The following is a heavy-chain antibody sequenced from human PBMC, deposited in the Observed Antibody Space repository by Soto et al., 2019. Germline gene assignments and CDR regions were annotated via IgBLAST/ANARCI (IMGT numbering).Heavy chain of an antibody. CDR2: IWYDGSNK. CDR1: GFTVSSYG. D-gene: IGHD2-15*01. CDR3: ASEYCSGGRCYYYGMDV. V-gene: IGHV3-33*01. Sequence: QVQLVESGGGVVQPGRSLRLSCAASGFTVSSYGMHWVRQAPGKGLEWVAVIWYDGSNKYYADSVKGRLTISRDNSKNTLYLQMNSLRAEDTAVYYCASEYCSGGRCYYYGMDVWGQGTTVTVSS. J-gene: IGHJ6*02.